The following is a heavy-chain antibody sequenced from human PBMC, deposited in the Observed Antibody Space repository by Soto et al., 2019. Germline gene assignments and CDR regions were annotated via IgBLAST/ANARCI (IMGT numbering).Heavy chain of an antibody. CDR2: ISGSGGST. CDR3: AKERTYYDFWSGYQYYYYYYYMDV. CDR1: GFTFSSYA. V-gene: IGHV3-23*01. J-gene: IGHJ6*03. D-gene: IGHD3-3*01. Sequence: EVQLLESGGGLVQPGGSLRLSCAASGFTFSSYAMSWVRQAPGKGLEWVSAISGSGGSTYYADSVKGRFTISRDNSKNTLYLQMNSLRAEDSAVYYCAKERTYYDFWSGYQYYYYYYYMDVWGKGTTVTVCS.